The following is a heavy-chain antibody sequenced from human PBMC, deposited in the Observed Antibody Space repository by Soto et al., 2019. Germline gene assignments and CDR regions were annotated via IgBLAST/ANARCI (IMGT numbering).Heavy chain of an antibody. J-gene: IGHJ6*02. CDR1: GFTFSSYA. CDR3: ARGTFCGGGTCDLHWYGTDV. Sequence: WGSLRLSCAASGFTFSSYAMHWVRQAPGKGLEWVAVISYDGSNKYNAESVKGRFTISRDNSKNTLYLQMNSLRLEDSAMFYCARGTFCGGGTCDLHWYGTDVWGQGTTVIVSS. D-gene: IGHD2-15*01. CDR2: ISYDGSNK. V-gene: IGHV3-30-3*01.